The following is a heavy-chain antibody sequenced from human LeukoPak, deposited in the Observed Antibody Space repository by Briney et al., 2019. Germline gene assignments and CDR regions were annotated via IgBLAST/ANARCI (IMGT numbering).Heavy chain of an antibody. V-gene: IGHV4-34*01. CDR2: INHSGST. CDR3: ARVYFPRGGYSY. Sequence: SETLSLTCAVHGGSFSGYYWSWIRQPPGKGLEWIGEINHSGSTNYNPSLKSRVTISVDTSKNQFSLKLSSVAAADTAVYYCARVYFPRGGYSYWGQGTLVTVSS. J-gene: IGHJ4*02. CDR1: GGSFSGYY. D-gene: IGHD3-22*01.